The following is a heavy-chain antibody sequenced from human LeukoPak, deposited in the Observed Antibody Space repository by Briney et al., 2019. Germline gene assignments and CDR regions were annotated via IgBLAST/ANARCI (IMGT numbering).Heavy chain of an antibody. Sequence: ASVKVSCKASGYTFTSYGITWVRQAPGQGLEWVGWISTHNGYTNYAQNLQGRVTITADKSTSTAYMELSSLRSEDTAVYYCARDLKMGYSSGRYSWGTGSSNDYWGQGTLVTVSS. J-gene: IGHJ4*02. CDR2: ISTHNGYT. CDR1: GYTFTSYG. D-gene: IGHD6-19*01. V-gene: IGHV1-18*01. CDR3: ARDLKMGYSSGRYSWGTGSSNDY.